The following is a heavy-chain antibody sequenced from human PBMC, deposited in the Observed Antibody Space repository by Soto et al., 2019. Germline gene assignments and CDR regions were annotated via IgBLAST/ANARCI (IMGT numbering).Heavy chain of an antibody. Sequence: PSETLSLTCTVSGGSISSSSYYWGWIRQPPGKGLECVGTMYYDGSTHYNPSLKSRVTTSIDTSKNQFSLKLSSVTAADTAVYYCARRRGPLYGSGSYYPLVNNWWFDPWGQGTLVTVPQ. V-gene: IGHV4-39*01. CDR2: MYYDGST. CDR3: ARRRGPLYGSGSYYPLVNNWWFDP. J-gene: IGHJ5*02. D-gene: IGHD3-10*01. CDR1: GGSISSSSYY.